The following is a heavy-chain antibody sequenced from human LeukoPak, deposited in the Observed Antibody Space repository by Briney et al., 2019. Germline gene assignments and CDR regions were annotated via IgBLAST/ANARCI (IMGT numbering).Heavy chain of an antibody. J-gene: IGHJ6*02. CDR1: GGSFSGYY. D-gene: IGHD3-3*01. V-gene: IGHV4-34*01. Sequence: SETLSLTCAVYGGSFSGYYWSWIRQPPGKGLEWIGEINHSGSTNYNPSLKSRVPISVDTSKDQFSLKLSSVTAADTAVYYCARDYDFWSGYYMGYYYYGMDVWGQGTTVTVSS. CDR2: INHSGST. CDR3: ARDYDFWSGYYMGYYYYGMDV.